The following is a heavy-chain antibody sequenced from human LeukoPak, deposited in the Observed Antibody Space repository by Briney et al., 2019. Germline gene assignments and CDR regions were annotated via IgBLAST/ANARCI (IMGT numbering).Heavy chain of an antibody. V-gene: IGHV1-24*01. J-gene: IGHJ5*02. D-gene: IGHD4-17*01. CDR1: GYTLTELS. Sequence: GASVKVSCRVSGYTLTELSMHWVRQAPGKGLEWMGGFDPEDGETIYAQKFQGRVTMTEGTSTDTAYMELSSLRSEDTAVYYCATGTYGVTGWFDPWGQGTLVTVSS. CDR2: FDPEDGET. CDR3: ATGTYGVTGWFDP.